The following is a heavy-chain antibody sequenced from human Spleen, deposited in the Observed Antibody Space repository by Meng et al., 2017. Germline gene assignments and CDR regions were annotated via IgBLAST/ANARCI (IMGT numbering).Heavy chain of an antibody. Sequence: QVQLTHWGAGLLKPSQTLSPTCAVYGGSFSDYFWVWIRQSPGKGLEWIGEINHSGSTNYNTSLESRATISVDTSQNNLSLKLSSVTAADSAVYYCARGPTTMAHDFDYWGQGTLVTVSS. CDR3: ARGPTTMAHDFDY. V-gene: IGHV4-34*01. CDR1: GGSFSDYF. J-gene: IGHJ4*02. D-gene: IGHD4-11*01. CDR2: INHSGST.